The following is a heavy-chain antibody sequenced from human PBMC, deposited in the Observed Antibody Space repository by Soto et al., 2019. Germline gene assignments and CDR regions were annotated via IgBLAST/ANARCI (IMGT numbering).Heavy chain of an antibody. CDR1: GFTFSSYW. D-gene: IGHD5-12*01. CDR2: INSDGSST. CDR3: ARVRDGYKSTTFDY. J-gene: IGHJ4*02. V-gene: IGHV3-74*01. Sequence: EVQLVESGGGLVQPGGSLRLSCAASGFTFSSYWMHWVRQAPGKGLVWVSGINSDGSSTNYADSVKVRFTISRDNAKNTLYLQMNSLRSEDTAVYYCARVRDGYKSTTFDYWGQGTLVTVSS.